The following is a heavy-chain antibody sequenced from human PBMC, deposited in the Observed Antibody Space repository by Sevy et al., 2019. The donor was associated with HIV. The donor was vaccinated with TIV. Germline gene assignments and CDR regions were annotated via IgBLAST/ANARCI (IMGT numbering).Heavy chain of an antibody. J-gene: IGHJ4*02. CDR3: ARDRTRGSSGYYFYYFDY. V-gene: IGHV1-69*13. D-gene: IGHD3-22*01. CDR1: GGSFSSYA. CDR2: IIPIFGTA. Sequence: ASVKVSCKASGGSFSSYAISWVRQAPGQGLEWMGGIIPIFGTANYAQNFQGRVTITADESTSTAYMELSSLRSEDTAVYYCARDRTRGSSGYYFYYFDYWGQGILVTVSS.